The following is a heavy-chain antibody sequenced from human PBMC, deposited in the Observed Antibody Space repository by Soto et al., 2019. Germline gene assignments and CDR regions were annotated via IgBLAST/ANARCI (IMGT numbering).Heavy chain of an antibody. J-gene: IGHJ6*03. V-gene: IGHV3-72*01. Sequence: GGSLRVSCAASGFIFSDHYMDWGRQAPGKGLEWVGRIRNKANSYTTEYAASVKGRFTISSDESNNSLYLQMIRLKPEDTAVYYCGRWGGAAGRYFMDVWGKGTTVTVSS. CDR2: IRNKANSYTT. CDR1: GFIFSDHY. D-gene: IGHD6-13*01. CDR3: GRWGGAAGRYFMDV.